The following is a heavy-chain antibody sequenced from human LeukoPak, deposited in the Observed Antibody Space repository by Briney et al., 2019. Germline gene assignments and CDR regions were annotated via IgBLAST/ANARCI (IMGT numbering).Heavy chain of an antibody. CDR3: ARELGYCSSTSCYARFDY. V-gene: IGHV3-48*03. J-gene: IGHJ4*02. CDR2: ISSSGSTI. CDR1: GFTFSSYE. D-gene: IGHD2-2*01. Sequence: GGSLRLSCAASGFTFSSYEMNWVRQAPGKGLEWVSYISSSGSTIYYADSVKGRFTISRDNAKNSLYLQMNSLRAEDTAVYYRARELGYCSSTSCYARFDYWGQGTLVTVSS.